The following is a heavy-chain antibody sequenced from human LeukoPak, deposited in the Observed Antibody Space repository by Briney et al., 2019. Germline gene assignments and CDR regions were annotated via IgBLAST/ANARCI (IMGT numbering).Heavy chain of an antibody. CDR2: IIPLFGTA. J-gene: IGHJ4*02. V-gene: IGHV1-69*05. Sequence: ASVKVSCKPSGGTFSSFAISWVRQAPGQGLEWMGGIIPLFGTATYSQMFQGRVTITTDESTSPAYMDLSSLKSEDTAVYYCARLMTSYYYFDYWGQGTLVTVSS. CDR1: GGTFSSFA. D-gene: IGHD2-21*01. CDR3: ARLMTSYYYFDY.